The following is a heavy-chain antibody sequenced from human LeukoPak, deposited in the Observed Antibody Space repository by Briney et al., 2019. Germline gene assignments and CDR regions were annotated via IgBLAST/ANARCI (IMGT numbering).Heavy chain of an antibody. CDR1: GFTFKDYA. CDR3: VRGRGSYGWFDP. D-gene: IGHD3-10*01. V-gene: IGHV3-9*01. CDR2: ISWNSGTT. Sequence: PGRSLRLSCTASGFTFKDYAMYWVRQAPGKGLEWVSGISWNSGTTDYADSVKGRFTVSRDNAKDSLYLQMNSLRGEDTAVYYCVRGRGSYGWFDPWGQGTLVTVSS. J-gene: IGHJ5*02.